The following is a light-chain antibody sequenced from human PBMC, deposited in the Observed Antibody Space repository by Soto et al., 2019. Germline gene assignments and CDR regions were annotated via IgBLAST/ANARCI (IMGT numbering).Light chain of an antibody. CDR1: QSVSSSY. CDR3: QQYGSSPLT. V-gene: IGKV3-20*01. J-gene: IGKJ5*01. CDR2: GAS. Sequence: EIVLTHSPGTLSLSPGERATLSCRASQSVSSSYLGWYQQKPGQAPRLLIYGASSRATGIPERISGSGSGTDFTLTISRLEPEDFAVYYCQQYGSSPLTFGQGTRLEI.